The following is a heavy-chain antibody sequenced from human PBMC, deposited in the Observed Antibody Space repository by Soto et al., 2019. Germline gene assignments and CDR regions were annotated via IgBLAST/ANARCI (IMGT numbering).Heavy chain of an antibody. CDR2: INHSGST. D-gene: IGHD3-10*01. V-gene: IGHV4-34*01. CDR1: GGSFSGYY. Sequence: PSETLSPTCAVYGGSFSGYYWSWIRQPPGKGLEWIGEINHSGSTNYNPSLKSRVTISVDTSKNQFSLKLSSVTAADTAVYYCARCYYGSGSYYSKYNWFDPWGQGTLVTVSS. J-gene: IGHJ5*02. CDR3: ARCYYGSGSYYSKYNWFDP.